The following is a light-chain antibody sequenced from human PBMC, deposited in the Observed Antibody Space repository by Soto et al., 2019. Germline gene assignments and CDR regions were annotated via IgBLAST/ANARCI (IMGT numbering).Light chain of an antibody. CDR2: EVS. CDR3: SSYSISTAYL. J-gene: IGLJ1*01. CDR1: SSDVVGYDY. V-gene: IGLV2-14*01. Sequence: QSALTQPASVSGSPGQSITISCTGTSSDVVGYDYVSWYQLHPGKAPKLMVFEVSNRPSGVSYRFSGSKSGNTASLTISGFQAEDEADYFCSSYSISTAYLFGTGTKLTVL.